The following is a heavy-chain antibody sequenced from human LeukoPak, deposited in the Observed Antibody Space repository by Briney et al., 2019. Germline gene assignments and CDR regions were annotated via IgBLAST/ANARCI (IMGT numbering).Heavy chain of an antibody. CDR2: ISWNSGSI. Sequence: GRSLRLSCAASGFTFDDYAMHWVRQAPGKGLEGVSGISWNSGSIGYADSVKGRFTISRDNAKNSLYLQMNSLRAEDTALYYCAKDMLRYWGVALDYWGQGTLVTVSS. J-gene: IGHJ4*02. CDR3: AKDMLRYWGVALDY. CDR1: GFTFDDYA. V-gene: IGHV3-9*01. D-gene: IGHD7-27*01.